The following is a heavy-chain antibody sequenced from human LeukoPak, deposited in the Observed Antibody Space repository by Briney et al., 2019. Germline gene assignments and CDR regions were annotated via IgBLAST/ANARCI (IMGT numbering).Heavy chain of an antibody. Sequence: GASVKVSCKASGYTFTSYYMHWVRQAPGQGLEWMGIINPSGGSTSYAQKFQGRVTMTRDTSTSTVYMELSSLRSEDTAVYYCARDLSQLWLRYTGVDYWGQGTLVTVSS. J-gene: IGHJ4*02. CDR2: INPSGGST. D-gene: IGHD5-12*01. CDR3: ARDLSQLWLRYTGVDY. V-gene: IGHV1-46*01. CDR1: GYTFTSYY.